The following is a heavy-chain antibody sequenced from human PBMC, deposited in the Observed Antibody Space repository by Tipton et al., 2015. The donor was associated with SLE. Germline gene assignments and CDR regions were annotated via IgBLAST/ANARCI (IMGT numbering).Heavy chain of an antibody. J-gene: IGHJ6*02. CDR1: GGSISSYY. D-gene: IGHD3-9*01. Sequence: TLSLTCTVSGGSISSYYWSWIRQPPGKGLEWIGYIYYSGSTNYNPSLKSRVTISVDTSKNPFSLKLSSVTAADTAVYYCARLRDYDILTGWSGMDVWSQGTTVTVSS. CDR2: IYYSGST. V-gene: IGHV4-59*12. CDR3: ARLRDYDILTGWSGMDV.